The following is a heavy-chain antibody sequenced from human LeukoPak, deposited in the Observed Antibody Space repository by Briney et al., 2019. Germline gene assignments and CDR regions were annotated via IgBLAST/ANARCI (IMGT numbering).Heavy chain of an antibody. V-gene: IGHV1-8*01. J-gene: IGHJ6*02. D-gene: IGHD3-10*01. Sequence: ASVKVSCKASGYTFTSYDINWVRQATGQGLEWMGWMNPNSGNTGYAQKFQGRVTMTRNTSISTAYMELSSLRSEDTAVYYCARGTLWFRPSDYYYYGMDVWGQGTTVTVSS. CDR1: GYTFTSYD. CDR2: MNPNSGNT. CDR3: ARGTLWFRPSDYYYYGMDV.